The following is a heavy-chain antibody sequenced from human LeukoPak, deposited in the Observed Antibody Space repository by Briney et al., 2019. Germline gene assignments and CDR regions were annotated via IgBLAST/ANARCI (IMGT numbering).Heavy chain of an antibody. J-gene: IGHJ6*03. CDR2: INHSGGT. V-gene: IGHV4-34*01. CDR3: ARSHGGYYYYYMDV. CDR1: GGSISNLY. Sequence: SETLSLTCTVSGGSISNLYWSWIRQPPGKGLEWIGEINHSGGTNYNPSLKSRVTISVDTSKNQFSLKLSSVTAADTAVYYCARSHGGYYYYYMDVWGKGTTVTISS.